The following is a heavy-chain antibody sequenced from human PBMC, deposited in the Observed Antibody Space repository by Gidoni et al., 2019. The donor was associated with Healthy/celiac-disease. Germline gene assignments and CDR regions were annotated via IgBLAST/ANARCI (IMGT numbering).Heavy chain of an antibody. D-gene: IGHD6-19*01. Sequence: EVKKPGSSVKVSCKASGGTFSSYTISWVRQAPGQGLEWMGRIIPILGIANYAQKFQGRVTITADKSTSTAYMELSSLRSEDTAVYYCARVYSSGWYERLYNWFDPWGQGTLVTVSS. CDR1: GGTFSSYT. CDR2: IIPILGIA. J-gene: IGHJ5*02. V-gene: IGHV1-69*02. CDR3: ARVYSSGWYERLYNWFDP.